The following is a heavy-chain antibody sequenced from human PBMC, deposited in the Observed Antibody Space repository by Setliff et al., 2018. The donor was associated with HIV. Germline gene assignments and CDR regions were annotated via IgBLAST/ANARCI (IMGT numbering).Heavy chain of an antibody. J-gene: IGHJ3*02. D-gene: IGHD2-2*01. CDR3: ARLKPPYCSSRSCYWGAFDI. CDR2: IYYSGTT. Sequence: SETLSLTCSVSGGSILSGGYYWSWIRQHPGRGLEWIGYIYYSGTTTYDPSLKSRATISLDSSMNQFSLKVSSVTAADTAVYYCARLKPPYCSSRSCYWGAFDIWGQGAMVTVSS. CDR1: GGSILSGGYY. V-gene: IGHV4-31*03.